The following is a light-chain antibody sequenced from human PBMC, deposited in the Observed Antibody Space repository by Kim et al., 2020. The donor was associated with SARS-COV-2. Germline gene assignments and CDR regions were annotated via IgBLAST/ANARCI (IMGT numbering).Light chain of an antibody. CDR2: QDS. CDR1: KLGDKY. CDR3: QAWDSSTWV. Sequence: SYELTQPPSVSVSTGQTASITCSGDKLGDKYACWYQQKPGQSPVLVIYQDSKRPSGIPERFSGSNSGNTATLTISGTQAMDETDYYCQAWDSSTWVFCGG. J-gene: IGLJ3*02. V-gene: IGLV3-1*01.